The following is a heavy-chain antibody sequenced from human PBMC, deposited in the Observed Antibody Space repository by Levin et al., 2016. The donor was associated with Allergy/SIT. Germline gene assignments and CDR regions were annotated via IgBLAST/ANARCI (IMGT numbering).Heavy chain of an antibody. V-gene: IGHV4-59*01. D-gene: IGHD3-10*01. Sequence: WIRQPPGKGLEWIANIYYGGTVNYNPSLRSRVTLSLDMSQSQFSLKLTSVTAADTAVYYCARASVTMIRGVSLSWFDPWGLGTLVTVSS. CDR2: IYYGGTV. CDR3: ARASVTMIRGVSLSWFDP. J-gene: IGHJ5*02.